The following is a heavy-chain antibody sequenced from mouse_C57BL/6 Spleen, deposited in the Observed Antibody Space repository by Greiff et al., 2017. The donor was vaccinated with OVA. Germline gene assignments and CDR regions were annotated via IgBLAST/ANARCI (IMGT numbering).Heavy chain of an antibody. D-gene: IGHD2-2*01. Sequence: VQLQQSGAELVMPGASVKLSCKASGYTFTSYWMHWVKQRPGQGLEWIGEIDPSDSYTNYNQKFKGKSTLTVDKSSSTAYMQLSSLTSEDSAVYYCARGLVTDYWGQGTTLTVSS. J-gene: IGHJ2*01. CDR2: IDPSDSYT. CDR1: GYTFTSYW. V-gene: IGHV1-69*01. CDR3: ARGLVTDY.